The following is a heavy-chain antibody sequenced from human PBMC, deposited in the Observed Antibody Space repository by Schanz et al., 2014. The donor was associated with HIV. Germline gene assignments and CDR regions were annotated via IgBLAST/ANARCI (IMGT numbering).Heavy chain of an antibody. CDR1: GFTFSSYR. J-gene: IGHJ3*01. D-gene: IGHD1-26*01. Sequence: VQLVESGGGLVKPGGSLRISCAASGFTFSSYRLPWVRQAPGKGLEWVAVISYDGSNKYYTDSVKGRFTISRDISKNTLYHHMYSLRAEDTAVYYCAKDGSWEAFEELEIWGKGTMVTVSS. CDR3: AKDGSWEAFEELEI. V-gene: IGHV3-30*18. CDR2: ISYDGSNK.